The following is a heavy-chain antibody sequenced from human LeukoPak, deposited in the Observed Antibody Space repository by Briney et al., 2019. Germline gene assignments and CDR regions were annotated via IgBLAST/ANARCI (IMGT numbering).Heavy chain of an antibody. D-gene: IGHD3-10*01. J-gene: IGHJ4*02. V-gene: IGHV3-30-3*01. Sequence: PGRSLRLSCAASGFTLSSYAMHWVRQAPGKGLEWVAVISYDGSNKYYADSVKGRFTISRDNSKNTLYLQMNSLRAEDTAVYYCAKAPGRFGELLSDYWGQGTLVTVSS. CDR1: GFTLSSYA. CDR3: AKAPGRFGELLSDY. CDR2: ISYDGSNK.